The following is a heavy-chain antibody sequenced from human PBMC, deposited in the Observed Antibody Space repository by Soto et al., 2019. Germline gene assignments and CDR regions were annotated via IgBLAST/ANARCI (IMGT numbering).Heavy chain of an antibody. V-gene: IGHV4-59*03. Sequence: SETLSLTCTVSGASITDYYWSWIRQPPGKGLEWIGYIYYSGSTNYNPSLKSRVTMSVDTSKSQFSLKLSSVTAADTAVYYCAQGYVSGWYKCDPWGPGTLVTVSS. CDR3: AQGYVSGWYKCDP. D-gene: IGHD6-19*01. CDR1: GASITDYY. CDR2: IYYSGST. J-gene: IGHJ5*02.